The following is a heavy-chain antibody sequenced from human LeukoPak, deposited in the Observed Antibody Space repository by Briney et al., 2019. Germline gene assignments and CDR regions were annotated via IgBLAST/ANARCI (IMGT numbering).Heavy chain of an antibody. Sequence: GRSLRLSCAASGFTFSSYAMHWVRQAPGKGLEWVAIISYDGSNKYYADSVKGRFTISRDNSKNTLYLQMNSLRVEDTAVYYCARVNYDILTGYYPAFDYWGQGTLVTVSS. CDR3: ARVNYDILTGYYPAFDY. D-gene: IGHD3-9*01. J-gene: IGHJ4*02. V-gene: IGHV3-30-3*01. CDR2: ISYDGSNK. CDR1: GFTFSSYA.